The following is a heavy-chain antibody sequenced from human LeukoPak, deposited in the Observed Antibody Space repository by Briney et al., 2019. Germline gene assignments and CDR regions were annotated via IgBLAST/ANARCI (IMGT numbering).Heavy chain of an antibody. CDR3: AKAPIAVVVAAIFY. CDR1: GFTFSSYA. D-gene: IGHD2-15*01. Sequence: TGGSLRLSCAAPGFTFSSYAMSWVRQAPGKGLEWVSAISGSGGSTYYADSVKGRFTISRDNSKNTLYLQMNSLRAEDTAVYYCAKAPIAVVVAAIFYWGQGTLVTVSS. J-gene: IGHJ4*02. V-gene: IGHV3-23*01. CDR2: ISGSGGST.